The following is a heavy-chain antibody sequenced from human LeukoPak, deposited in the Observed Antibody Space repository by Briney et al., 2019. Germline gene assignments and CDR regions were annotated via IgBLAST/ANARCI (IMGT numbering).Heavy chain of an antibody. V-gene: IGHV4-34*01. J-gene: IGHJ4*02. D-gene: IGHD1-26*01. CDR1: GGSFSGYY. CDR3: ARVVRSVGALTG. Sequence: PSQTLSLTCAVYGGSFSGYYWSWLRQPPGKGLEWLGEINHSGSTNYNPSLKSRVTISVDTSKNQFSLKLSAVTAADTSVYYCARVVRSVGALTGWGQGTLVTVSS. CDR2: INHSGST.